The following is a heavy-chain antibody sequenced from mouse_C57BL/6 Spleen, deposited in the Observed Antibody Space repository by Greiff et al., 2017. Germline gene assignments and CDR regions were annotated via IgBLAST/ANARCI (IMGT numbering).Heavy chain of an antibody. Sequence: QVQLQQPGAELVMPGASVKLSCKASGYTFTSYWMHWVKQRPGQGLEWIGEIDPSDSYTNYTQKFQGKSTLTVDKSSSPAYMPLRRLPSADSAVYYCARGGGSSFFDYWGQGTTLTVSS. D-gene: IGHD1-1*01. V-gene: IGHV1-69*01. CDR2: IDPSDSYT. J-gene: IGHJ2*01. CDR3: ARGGGSSFFDY. CDR1: GYTFTSYW.